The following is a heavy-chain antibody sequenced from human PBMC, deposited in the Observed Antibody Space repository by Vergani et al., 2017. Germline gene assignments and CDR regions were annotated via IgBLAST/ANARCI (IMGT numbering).Heavy chain of an antibody. CDR2: ISWDGGST. V-gene: IGHV3-43*01. J-gene: IGHJ4*02. CDR1: GFTFDDYT. CDR3: ARGRSYYFDY. Sequence: EVQLVESGGGLVQPGGSLRLSCAASGFTFDDYTMHWVRQAPGKGLEWVSLISWDGGSTYYADSVKGRFTISRDNSKNSLYLQMNSLRTEDTALYYCARGRSYYFDYWGQGTLVTVSS.